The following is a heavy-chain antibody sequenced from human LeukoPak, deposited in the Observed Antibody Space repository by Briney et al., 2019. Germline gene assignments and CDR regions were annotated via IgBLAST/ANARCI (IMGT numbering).Heavy chain of an antibody. CDR2: IYSGGNT. J-gene: IGHJ4*02. V-gene: IGHV3-53*04. CDR3: ARTCGGDCYILDS. Sequence: GGSLRLSCAASGFIVSRYYMSWVRQAPGKGLEWVSVIYSGGNTYYADSVKGRFTISRHNSKSTLYLEMSSLRPEDTAVYYCARTCGGDCYILDSWGQGTLVTVSS. CDR1: GFIVSRYY. D-gene: IGHD2-21*02.